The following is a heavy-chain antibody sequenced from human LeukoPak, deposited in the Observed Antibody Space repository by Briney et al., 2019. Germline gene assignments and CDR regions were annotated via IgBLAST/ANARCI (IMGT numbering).Heavy chain of an antibody. CDR3: ARDPYSGAYGDSYYYYMDL. J-gene: IGHJ6*03. Sequence: GGSLRLSCAASGFTFSSYGIHWVRQAPGKGLERVAFIRYDGSNKYYTDSVKGRFTISRDNSKNTLYLQMNSLRPEDTAVYYCARDPYSGAYGDSYYYYMDLWGQGTTVTISS. V-gene: IGHV3-30*02. CDR2: IRYDGSNK. D-gene: IGHD1-26*01. CDR1: GFTFSSYG.